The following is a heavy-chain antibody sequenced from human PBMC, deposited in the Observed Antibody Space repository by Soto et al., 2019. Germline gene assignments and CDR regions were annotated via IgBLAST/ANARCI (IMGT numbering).Heavy chain of an antibody. D-gene: IGHD1-26*01. Sequence: EVQLVESGGGLVQLGGSRRLSCAASGFTFSSFWMTWVRQAPGKGLGWVANIKQDGSEKYYVYSVKGRFTISRDNARNSLFLEMKSLRSEDTAVYSCVRDRSGSYLEGFDYWGQGTLVTVSS. CDR1: GFTFSSFW. CDR2: IKQDGSEK. J-gene: IGHJ4*02. CDR3: VRDRSGSYLEGFDY. V-gene: IGHV3-7*01.